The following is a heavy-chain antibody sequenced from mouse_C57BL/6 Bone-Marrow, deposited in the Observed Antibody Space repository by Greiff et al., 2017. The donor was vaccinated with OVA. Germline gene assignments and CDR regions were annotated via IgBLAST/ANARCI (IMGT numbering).Heavy chain of an antibody. CDR2: IWSGGST. D-gene: IGHD2-3*01. CDR1: GFSLTSYG. V-gene: IGHV2-2*01. CDR3: ASHYDGYHFDV. Sequence: VQLQQSGPGLVQPSQSLSITCTVSGFSLTSYGVHWVRQSPGKGLEWLGVIWSGGSTDYNAAFISRLSISKDNSKSQVFFKMNSLQADDTAIYYCASHYDGYHFDVWGTGTTVTVSS. J-gene: IGHJ1*03.